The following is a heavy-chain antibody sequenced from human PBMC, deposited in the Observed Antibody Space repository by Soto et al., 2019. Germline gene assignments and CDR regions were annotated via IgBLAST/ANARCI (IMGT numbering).Heavy chain of an antibody. J-gene: IGHJ4*02. D-gene: IGHD4-17*01. Sequence: SETLSLTCPFSGGSISSYYWIWIRQPPGKGLEWIGYIYYSGSTNYNPSLKSRVTISVDTSKNQFSLKLSSVTAADTAVYYCARDYGDYRFDYWGQGTLVTVSS. V-gene: IGHV4-59*01. CDR2: IYYSGST. CDR3: ARDYGDYRFDY. CDR1: GGSISSYY.